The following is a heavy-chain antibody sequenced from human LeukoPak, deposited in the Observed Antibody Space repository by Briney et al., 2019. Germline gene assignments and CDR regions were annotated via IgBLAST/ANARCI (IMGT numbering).Heavy chain of an antibody. J-gene: IGHJ3*02. D-gene: IGHD2-21*02. CDR1: GFTFSSYW. V-gene: IGHV3-7*01. CDR3: ARSGGDIVVVTATYGDALDI. Sequence: GGSLRLSCAASGFTFSSYWMSWVRQAPGKGLEWVANIKQDGSEKYYVDSVKGRFTISRDNAKNSLYLQMNSLRAEDTAVYYCARSGGDIVVVTATYGDALDIWGQGTMVTVSS. CDR2: IKQDGSEK.